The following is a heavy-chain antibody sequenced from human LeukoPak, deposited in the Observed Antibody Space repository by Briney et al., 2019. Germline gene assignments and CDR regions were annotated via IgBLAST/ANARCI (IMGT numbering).Heavy chain of an antibody. CDR3: AKSWQYNWFDS. V-gene: IGHV3-23*01. D-gene: IGHD5-12*01. CDR2: ISGSGGTT. Sequence: PGGSLRLSCVASGFTFSSYAMSWVRQAPGKGPEWVSDISGSGGTTYYAESVKGRFTISRDNSKNTLYLQMNSLRAEDTALYYCAKSWQYNWFDSWGQGTLDTVSS. J-gene: IGHJ5*01. CDR1: GFTFSSYA.